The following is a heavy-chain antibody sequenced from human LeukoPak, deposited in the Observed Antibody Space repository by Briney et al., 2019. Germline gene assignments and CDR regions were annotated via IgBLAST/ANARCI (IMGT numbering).Heavy chain of an antibody. CDR1: GGSFSGYY. J-gene: IGHJ4*02. D-gene: IGHD3-22*01. Sequence: SETLSLTCAVYGGSFSGYYWSWIRQPPGKGLEWIGEINHSGSTNYNPSLKSRVTISVDTSKNQFSLKLSSVTAADTAVYYCAGGRDSRYYYDSSGYYYFDYWGQGTLVTVSS. CDR2: INHSGST. CDR3: AGGRDSRYYYDSSGYYYFDY. V-gene: IGHV4-34*01.